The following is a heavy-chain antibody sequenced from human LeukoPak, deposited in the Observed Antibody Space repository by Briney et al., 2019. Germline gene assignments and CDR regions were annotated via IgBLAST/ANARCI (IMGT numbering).Heavy chain of an antibody. J-gene: IGHJ4*02. CDR2: IYYSGST. V-gene: IGHV4-30-4*01. Sequence: SETLSLTCTVSGGSISSGDCYWSWIRQPPGKGLEWIGYIYYSGSTYYNPSLKSRVTISVDTSKNQFSLKLSSVTAADTAVYYCARVDSYAPPDYWGQGTLVTVSS. CDR1: GGSISSGDCY. D-gene: IGHD5-18*01. CDR3: ARVDSYAPPDY.